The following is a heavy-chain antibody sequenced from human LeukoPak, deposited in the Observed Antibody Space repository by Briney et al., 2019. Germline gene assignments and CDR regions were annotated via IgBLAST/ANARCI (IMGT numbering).Heavy chain of an antibody. CDR3: VRLDSHGYYYYMDV. J-gene: IGHJ6*03. V-gene: IGHV3-11*01. CDR1: GFTFSDYY. D-gene: IGHD2-21*01. Sequence: GGSLRLSCAASGFTFSDYYMSWIRQAPGKGLEWVSYISSSGSTIYYADSVKGRFTISRDNAKNSLYLQMNSLRAEDTAVYYCVRLDSHGYYYYMDVWGKGTTVTISS. CDR2: ISSSGSTI.